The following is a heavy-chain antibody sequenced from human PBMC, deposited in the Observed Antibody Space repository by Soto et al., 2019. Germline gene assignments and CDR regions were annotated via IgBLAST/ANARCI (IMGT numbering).Heavy chain of an antibody. D-gene: IGHD3-10*01. CDR2: ISSSDTII. CDR3: ARGRYYSVWYYDL. Sequence: QVHLVESGGGLVKPGGSLRLSCAASGFSFSDYYMSWIRQAPGKGLAWVSYISSSDTIIYYADSVKGRFTISRDNAKNSQYPQMNRLRAEDTAVYYCARGRYYSVWYYDLWGRGTLVTVSS. V-gene: IGHV3-11*01. CDR1: GFSFSDYY. J-gene: IGHJ2*01.